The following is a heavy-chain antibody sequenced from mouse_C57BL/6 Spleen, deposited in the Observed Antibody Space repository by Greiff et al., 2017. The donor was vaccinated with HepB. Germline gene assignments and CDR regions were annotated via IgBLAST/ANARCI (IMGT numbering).Heavy chain of an antibody. V-gene: IGHV10-1*01. CDR3: VRHNTVARYFDV. D-gene: IGHD1-1*01. CDR1: GFSFNTYA. Sequence: EVHLVESGGGLVQPKGSLKLSCAASGFSFNTYAMNWVRQAPGKGLEWVARIRSKSNNYATYYADSVKDRFTISRDDSESMLYLQMNNLKTEDTAMYYCVRHNTVARYFDVWGTGTTVTVSS. J-gene: IGHJ1*03. CDR2: IRSKSNNYAT.